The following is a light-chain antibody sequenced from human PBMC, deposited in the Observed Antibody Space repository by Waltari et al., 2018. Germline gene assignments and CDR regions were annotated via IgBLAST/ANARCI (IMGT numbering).Light chain of an antibody. CDR3: QQAHRLPFI. J-gene: IGKJ2*01. Sequence: DIQMTQYPSSVSASVRDRVTITCRASQYIRSLLAWYQQKPGRAPKLLIYGASTLQTGVSSRCSGGESGTNFTLTINSLQPEDCATYYCQQAHRLPFIFGQGTKLEIK. CDR1: QYIRSL. V-gene: IGKV1-12*01. CDR2: GAS.